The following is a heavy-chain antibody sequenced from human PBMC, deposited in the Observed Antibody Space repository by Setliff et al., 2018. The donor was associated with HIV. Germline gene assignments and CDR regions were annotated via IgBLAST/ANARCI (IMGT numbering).Heavy chain of an antibody. CDR2: ISWDGGST. J-gene: IGHJ6*03. CDR3: ARGGGAGTTVYYYMDV. CDR1: GFTFDDYT. D-gene: IGHD1-7*01. Sequence: PGGSLRLSCAASGFTFDDYTMHWVRQAPGKGLEWVSLISWDGGSTYYADSVKGRFTIPRANSKNSLYLQMNSLRDEDTAVYYCARGGGAGTTVYYYMDVWGKGTTVTVSS. V-gene: IGHV3-43*01.